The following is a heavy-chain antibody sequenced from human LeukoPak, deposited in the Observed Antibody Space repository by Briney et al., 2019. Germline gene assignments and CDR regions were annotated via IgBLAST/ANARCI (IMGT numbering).Heavy chain of an antibody. J-gene: IGHJ4*02. V-gene: IGHV1-24*01. CDR1: GYTLTELS. CDR2: FDPEDGET. CDR3: ATDKFYDSSGYYFLFDY. Sequence: GASVKVSCKVSGYTLTELSMHWVRQAPGKGLEWMGGFDPEDGETIYVQKFQGRVTMTEDTSTDTAYMELSSLRSEDTAVYYCATDKFYDSSGYYFLFDYWGQGTLVTVSS. D-gene: IGHD3-22*01.